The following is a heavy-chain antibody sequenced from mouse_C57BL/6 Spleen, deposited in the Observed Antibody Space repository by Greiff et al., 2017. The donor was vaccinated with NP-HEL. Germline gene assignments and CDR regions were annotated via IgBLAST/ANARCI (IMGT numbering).Heavy chain of an antibody. D-gene: IGHD1-1*01. CDR3: ATYYYGSSYDPSFAY. CDR1: GYAFSSYW. J-gene: IGHJ3*01. Sequence: VQLVESGAELVKPGASVKISCKASGYAFSSYWMNWVKQRPGKGLEWIGQIYPGDGDTNYNGKFKGKATLTADKSSSTAYMQLSSLTSEDSAVYFCATYYYGSSYDPSFAYWGQGTLVTVSA. CDR2: IYPGDGDT. V-gene: IGHV1-80*01.